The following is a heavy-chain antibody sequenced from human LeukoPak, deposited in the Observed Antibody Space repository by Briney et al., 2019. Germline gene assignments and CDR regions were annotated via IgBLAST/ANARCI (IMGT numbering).Heavy chain of an antibody. CDR2: IAYSENA. J-gene: IGHJ4*02. Sequence: KPSETLSLTCTVSGGSISSSSYYWSWLRRPPGKGLEWIGYIAYSENANYSPSLKSRLTISVDTSKNQFSLNLSSVTAADTAVYYCAGAEYKKVGAGVWGQGTLVTVSS. D-gene: IGHD1-26*01. CDR3: AGAEYKKVGAGV. CDR1: GGSISSSSYY. V-gene: IGHV4-61*01.